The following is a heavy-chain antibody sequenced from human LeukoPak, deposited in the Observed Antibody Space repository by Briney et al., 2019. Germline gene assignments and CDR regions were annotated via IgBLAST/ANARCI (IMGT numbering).Heavy chain of an antibody. CDR3: ARDYRDSSGYYFPFDY. D-gene: IGHD3-22*01. V-gene: IGHV1-18*01. CDR2: ISAYNGNT. J-gene: IGHJ4*02. Sequence: ASVEVSCKASGGTFSSYVISWVRQAPGQGLEWMGWISAYNGNTNYAQKLQGRVTMTTDTSTSTAYMELRSLRSDDTAVYYCARDYRDSSGYYFPFDYWGQGTLVTVSS. CDR1: GGTFSSYV.